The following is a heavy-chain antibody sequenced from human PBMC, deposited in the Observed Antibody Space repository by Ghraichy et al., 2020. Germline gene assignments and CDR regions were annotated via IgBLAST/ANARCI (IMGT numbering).Heavy chain of an antibody. V-gene: IGHV3-74*01. Sequence: GGSLRLSCAASGFTFSSYWMHWVRHAPGKGLVWVSRIDSGGSTTTYADSVKGRFTISRDNAKNTLFLQMNSLRTEDTAVYYCARGDRQLGAEYFQRWGQGTLVTVSS. CDR2: IDSGGSTT. CDR3: ARGDRQLGAEYFQR. CDR1: GFTFSSYW. D-gene: IGHD3-16*01. J-gene: IGHJ1*01.